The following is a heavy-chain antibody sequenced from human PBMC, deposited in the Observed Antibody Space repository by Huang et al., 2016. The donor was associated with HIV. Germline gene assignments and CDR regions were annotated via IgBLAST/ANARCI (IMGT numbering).Heavy chain of an antibody. D-gene: IGHD3-3*01. CDR3: ASSPREVFGVFDY. CDR2: INTHKGNP. Sequence: QVQLVQSGSELKKPGASVKVSCKASGYTFTSYAMNWVRQAPGQGLDGMGLINTHKGNPTYAQGCTGRFVFALDTSVSTAYLQISSLKAEDTAVYYCASSPREVFGVFDYWGQGTLVTVSS. CDR1: GYTFTSYA. V-gene: IGHV7-4-1*02. J-gene: IGHJ4*02.